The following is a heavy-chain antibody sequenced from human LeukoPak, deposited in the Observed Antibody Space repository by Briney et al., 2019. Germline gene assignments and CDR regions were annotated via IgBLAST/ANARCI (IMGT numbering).Heavy chain of an antibody. CDR2: IYHSGST. Sequence: SETLSLTCAVSGGSISSGGYSWSWIRQPPGKGLEWIGYIYHSGSTYYNPSLKSRVTISVDRSKNQFSLKLSSVTAADTAVYYCARGGYSYRNWFDPWGQGTLVTVSS. D-gene: IGHD5-18*01. CDR1: GGSISSGGYS. CDR3: ARGGYSYRNWFDP. V-gene: IGHV4-30-2*01. J-gene: IGHJ5*02.